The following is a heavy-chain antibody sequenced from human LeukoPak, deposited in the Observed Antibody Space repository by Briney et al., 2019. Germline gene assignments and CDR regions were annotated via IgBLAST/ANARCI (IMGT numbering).Heavy chain of an antibody. D-gene: IGHD6-19*01. CDR2: ICGSGGCT. CDR3: AKTTVGYSSGRYPGWPADC. CDR1: GFTFNTYA. V-gene: IGHV3-23*01. J-gene: IGHJ4*02. Sequence: GGSLRPSCAASGFTFNTYAIYWVRQAPGKGLEWVSGICGSGGCTYYADSVKGRSTISRDNSKNTVYLQMNSLTADDTAIYYCAKTTVGYSSGRYPGWPADCWGQGTLVTVSS.